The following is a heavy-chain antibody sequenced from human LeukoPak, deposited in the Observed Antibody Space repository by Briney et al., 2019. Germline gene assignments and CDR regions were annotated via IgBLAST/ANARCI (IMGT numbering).Heavy chain of an antibody. CDR2: IKSKTDGGTT. J-gene: IGHJ4*02. D-gene: IGHD3-10*01. CDR3: TTDGLGSYASDHDY. Sequence: GGSLRLSCAASGFTFSNAWMSWVRQAPGKGLEWVGRIKSKTDGGTTDYAAPVKGRFTISRDDSKNTLYLQMNSLKTEDTAVYYCTTDGLGSYASDHDYWGQGTLVTVSS. CDR1: GFTFSNAW. V-gene: IGHV3-15*01.